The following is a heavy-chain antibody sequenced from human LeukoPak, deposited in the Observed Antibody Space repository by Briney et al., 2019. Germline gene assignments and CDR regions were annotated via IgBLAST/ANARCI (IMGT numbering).Heavy chain of an antibody. D-gene: IGHD3-16*01. V-gene: IGHV3-48*01. CDR3: ARGGSFTGRFDY. Sequence: GGSLRLSCAASGFTFSSYSMNWVRQAPGKGLEWVSSISSSSSTIYYADSVKGRFTISRDNSKNTLYLQLNSLRAEDTAIYYCARGGSFTGRFDYWGQGTLVTVSS. CDR2: ISSSSSTI. CDR1: GFTFSSYS. J-gene: IGHJ4*02.